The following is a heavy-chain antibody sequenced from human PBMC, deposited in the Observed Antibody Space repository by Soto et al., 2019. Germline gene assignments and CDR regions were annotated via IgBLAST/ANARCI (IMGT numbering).Heavy chain of an antibody. J-gene: IGHJ3*02. CDR2: INHSGST. V-gene: IGHV4-34*01. Sequence: LSLTCAVYGGCFSGYYWSWIRQPPGKGLEWIGEINHSGSTNYNPSLKSRVTISVDTSKNQFSLKLSSVTAADTAVYYCARGGLEWLLWRRRRDAFDIWCQGTMVTVS. CDR3: ARGGLEWLLWRRRRDAFDI. D-gene: IGHD3-3*01. CDR1: GGCFSGYY.